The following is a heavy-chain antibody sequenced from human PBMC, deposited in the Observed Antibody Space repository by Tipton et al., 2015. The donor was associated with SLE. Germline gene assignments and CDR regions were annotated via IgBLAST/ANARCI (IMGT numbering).Heavy chain of an antibody. CDR3: ARHGSGTYYSWFDP. V-gene: IGHV4-39*07. CDR2: FYYDATT. Sequence: TLSLTCSVSGDSISSSYYYWGWIRQPPGRGLEWIASFYYDATTYYNPSLKGRVTISVDTSKNQFSLKLRSVTAADTALYFCARHGSGTYYSWFDPWGQGNLVTVSS. J-gene: IGHJ5*02. CDR1: GDSISSSYYY. D-gene: IGHD1-26*01.